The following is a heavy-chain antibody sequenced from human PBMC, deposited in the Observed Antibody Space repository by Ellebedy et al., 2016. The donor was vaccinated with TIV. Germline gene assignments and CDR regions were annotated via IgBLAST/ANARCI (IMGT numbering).Heavy chain of an antibody. D-gene: IGHD2-15*01. CDR1: GYSFTNYW. V-gene: IGHV5-51*01. CDR2: IYPGDSDT. CDR3: ARLPNDTPDYYFDY. Sequence: PGGSLRLSCKGSGYSFTNYWIGWVRQMPGKGLEWMGIIYPGDSDTRYSPSFQGQVTISADKSINTAYLQWSSLKASDTAMYYCARLPNDTPDYYFDYWGQGTLVTVSS. J-gene: IGHJ4*02.